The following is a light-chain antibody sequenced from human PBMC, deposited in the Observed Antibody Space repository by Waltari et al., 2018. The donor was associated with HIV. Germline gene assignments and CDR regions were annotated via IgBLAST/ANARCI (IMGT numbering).Light chain of an antibody. CDR3: QSYDSRLRAVV. V-gene: IGLV1-40*01. Sequence: QSVPTQPPSVSGAPGQRVTISCPASSSNTGAGYDVHWYQQLPGTAPNLLIYGNNNRPSGVPDRFSGSKSGTSVSLAITGLQAEDEADYFCQSYDSRLRAVVFGGGTKLTVL. J-gene: IGLJ2*01. CDR1: SSNTGAGYD. CDR2: GNN.